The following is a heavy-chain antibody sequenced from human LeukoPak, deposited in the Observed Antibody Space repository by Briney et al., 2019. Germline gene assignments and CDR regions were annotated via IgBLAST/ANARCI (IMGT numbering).Heavy chain of an antibody. CDR1: GGSISSYY. Sequence: PSETLSLTCTVSGGSISSYYWSWIRPPPGKGLEWIGYTSYSGSTNYNPSLRSRVTISGDTSKSQFSLELSSVTAADTAVYYCARGGAGGLAAAWGQGTLVTVSS. V-gene: IGHV4-59*01. J-gene: IGHJ5*02. CDR2: TSYSGST. CDR3: ARGGAGGLAAA. D-gene: IGHD6-13*01.